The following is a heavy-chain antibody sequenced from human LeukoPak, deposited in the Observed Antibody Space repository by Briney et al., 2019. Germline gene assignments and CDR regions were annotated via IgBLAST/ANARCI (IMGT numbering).Heavy chain of an antibody. CDR3: ARDLELIGEWLVPFDY. CDR1: GYTFTSYA. J-gene: IGHJ4*02. V-gene: IGHV7-4-1*02. Sequence: ASVKVSCKASGYTFTSYAMNWVRQAPGQGLEWMGWINTNTGNPTYAQGFTGRFVFSLDTSVSTAYLQISSLKAEDTAVYYCARDLELIGEWLVPFDYWGQGTLATVSS. D-gene: IGHD6-19*01. CDR2: INTNTGNP.